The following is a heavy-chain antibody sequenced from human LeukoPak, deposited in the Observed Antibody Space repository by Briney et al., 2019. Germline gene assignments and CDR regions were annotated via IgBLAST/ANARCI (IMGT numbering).Heavy chain of an antibody. CDR1: GGSFSGYY. Sequence: SETLSLTCAVYGGSFSGYYWSWIRQPPGKGLEWIGEINHSGSTNYNPSLKSRVTISVDTSKNQFSLKLSSVTAADTAVYYCARAPYYGSGSHGDYWGQGTLVTVSS. CDR3: ARAPYYGSGSHGDY. D-gene: IGHD3-10*01. CDR2: INHSGST. V-gene: IGHV4-34*01. J-gene: IGHJ4*02.